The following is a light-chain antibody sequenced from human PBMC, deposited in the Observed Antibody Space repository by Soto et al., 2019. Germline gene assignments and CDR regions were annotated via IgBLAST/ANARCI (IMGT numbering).Light chain of an antibody. CDR1: QSIGDY. CDR3: HQSYTSTQT. Sequence: DIHMTQYTSSMAASLGDRVTLPXRAGQSIGDYLHWYQQEPGXAPKXXXHAXSNWHRGGPSRFSGSGSGKDFTLTISSMQPDDFANYYCHQSYTSTQTFGQGTKVDI. J-gene: IGKJ1*01. V-gene: IGKV1-39*01. CDR2: AXS.